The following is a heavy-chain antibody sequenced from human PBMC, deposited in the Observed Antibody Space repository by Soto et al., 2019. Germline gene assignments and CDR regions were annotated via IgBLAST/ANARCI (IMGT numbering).Heavy chain of an antibody. V-gene: IGHV1-18*01. CDR1: GYTFTSYG. Sequence: ASEKVSCKASGYTFTSYGISWVRHAPGQGLECMVWIRSYNGNINYAQKLQGRVTMTTDTSTSTAYMELRILRSDDTAVYYCARDTAERDYYYYGMDVWGQGTTVTVSS. D-gene: IGHD5-18*01. CDR3: ARDTAERDYYYYGMDV. CDR2: IRSYNGNI. J-gene: IGHJ6*02.